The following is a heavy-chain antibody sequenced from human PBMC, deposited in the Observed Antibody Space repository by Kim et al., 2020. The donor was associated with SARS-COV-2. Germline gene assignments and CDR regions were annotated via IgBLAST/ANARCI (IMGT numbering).Heavy chain of an antibody. CDR3: ATADCNAGYTCSRDF. CDR2: IYSDGDSDT. Sequence: GGSLRLSCAASGFRVRSNYMTWVRQAPGKGPEYVSVIYSDGDSDTYYADSVKGRFTISRDTSKNTLYLQMNSLRLEDTATYYCATADCNAGYTCSRDFWG. D-gene: IGHD5-12*01. V-gene: IGHV3-53*01. J-gene: IGHJ6*01. CDR1: GFRVRSNY.